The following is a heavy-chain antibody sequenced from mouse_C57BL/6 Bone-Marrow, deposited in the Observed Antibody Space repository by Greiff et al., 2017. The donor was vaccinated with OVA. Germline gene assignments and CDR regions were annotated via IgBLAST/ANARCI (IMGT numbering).Heavy chain of an antibody. CDR1: GFTFSSYA. J-gene: IGHJ3*01. CDR2: ISDGGSYT. Sequence: EVNVVESGGGLVKPGGSLKLSCAASGFTFSSYAMSWVRQTPEKRLEWVATISDGGSYTYYPDNVKGRFTISRDNAKNNLYLQMSHLKSEDTAMYYCARVGTYGYDGAWFAYWGQGTLVTVSA. CDR3: ARVGTYGYDGAWFAY. D-gene: IGHD2-2*01. V-gene: IGHV5-4*03.